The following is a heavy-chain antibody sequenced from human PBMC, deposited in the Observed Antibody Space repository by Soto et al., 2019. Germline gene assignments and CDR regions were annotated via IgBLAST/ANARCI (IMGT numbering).Heavy chain of an antibody. CDR3: AGGLAKAFDI. V-gene: IGHV1-18*01. J-gene: IGHJ3*02. CDR1: GYTFARHG. Sequence: QVQLVQSGAEVKKPGTSVKVSCKASGYTFARHGISWVRQAPGQGLEWMGWISAYTGNTNYAQKLQDRVTMTTDTSTSTASMDLRSLRSDDTAVYYCAGGLAKAFDIWGQGTMVTVSS. CDR2: ISAYTGNT. D-gene: IGHD6-19*01.